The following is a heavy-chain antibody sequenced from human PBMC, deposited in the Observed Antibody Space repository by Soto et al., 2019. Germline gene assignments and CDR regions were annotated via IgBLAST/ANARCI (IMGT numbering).Heavy chain of an antibody. D-gene: IGHD1-26*01. V-gene: IGHV3-33*01. J-gene: IGHJ6*02. Sequence: QERLVESGGGVVQPGRSLRLSCAASGFTFSSYGMHWVRQTPGKGLEWVAVLGFDGGGRYYADSVKGRFTISRDNSKNTLDLQMDSLRVEDTALYYCPREPVGPDYAMDVWGQGTTVTVSS. CDR3: PREPVGPDYAMDV. CDR2: LGFDGGGR. CDR1: GFTFSSYG.